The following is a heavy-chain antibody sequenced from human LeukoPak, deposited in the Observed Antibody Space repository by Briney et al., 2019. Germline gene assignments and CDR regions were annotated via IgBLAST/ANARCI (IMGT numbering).Heavy chain of an antibody. J-gene: IGHJ4*02. Sequence: AGGSLRLSCAASGFTVSSNYMSWVRQAPGKGLEWVSVIYSGGSTYYADSVKGRFTISRDNSKNTLYLQMNSLRAEDTAVYYCAKGSGYYYDSSGYYLGYWGQGTLVTVSS. CDR3: AKGSGYYYDSSGYYLGY. CDR2: IYSGGST. V-gene: IGHV3-53*05. CDR1: GFTVSSNY. D-gene: IGHD3-22*01.